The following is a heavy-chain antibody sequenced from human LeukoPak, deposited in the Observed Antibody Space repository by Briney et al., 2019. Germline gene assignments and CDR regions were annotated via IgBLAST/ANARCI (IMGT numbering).Heavy chain of an antibody. CDR3: ARHSNYYYYYMDV. CDR2: IHYSGNT. J-gene: IGHJ6*03. CDR1: AGSISSTTYY. Sequence: SETLSLTCTVSAGSISSTTYYWGWIRQPPGKGLEWIGSIHYSGNTYSNPSLKSRVTISVDTSKNQFSLKLSSVTAADTAVYYCARHSNYYYYYMDVWGKGTTVTLSS. V-gene: IGHV4-39*01. D-gene: IGHD2/OR15-2a*01.